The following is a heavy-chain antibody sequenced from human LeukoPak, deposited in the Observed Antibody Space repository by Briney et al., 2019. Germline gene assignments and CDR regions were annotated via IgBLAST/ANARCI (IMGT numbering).Heavy chain of an antibody. J-gene: IGHJ4*02. Sequence: GGSLRLSCAASGLTFSSYWMHWVRQAPGKGLVWVSRINSEGSSTSYADSVRGRFTISRDNAKNTVYLQMNSLRAEDTAVYYCARGGEYSSGPTDYWGQGTLVTVSS. CDR1: GLTFSSYW. CDR3: ARGGEYSSGPTDY. D-gene: IGHD6-19*01. CDR2: INSEGSST. V-gene: IGHV3-74*01.